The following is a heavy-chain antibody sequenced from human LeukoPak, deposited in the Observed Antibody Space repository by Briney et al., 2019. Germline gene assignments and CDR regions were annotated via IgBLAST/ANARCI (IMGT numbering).Heavy chain of an antibody. CDR3: AREGVVGALTNWFDP. J-gene: IGHJ5*02. Sequence: GGSLRLSCAASGFTFSSYAMHWVRQAPGKGLEWVAVISYGGSNKYYADSVKGRFTISRDNSKNALYLQMNSLRAEDTAVYYCAREGVVGALTNWFDPWGQGTLVTVSS. CDR1: GFTFSSYA. CDR2: ISYGGSNK. V-gene: IGHV3-30-3*01. D-gene: IGHD1-26*01.